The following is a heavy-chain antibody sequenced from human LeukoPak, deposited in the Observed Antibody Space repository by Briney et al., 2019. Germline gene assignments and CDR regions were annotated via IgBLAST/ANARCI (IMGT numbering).Heavy chain of an antibody. CDR1: GVTPSRYA. CDR2: ISGSGDSR. CDR3: ARHAGARLNYNFDY. Sequence: PGGSLTLSFAATGVTPSRYARSRGRQAPGKGLEWVSTISGSGDSRYYADSVKGRFTISRDNSKNTLYLRRNSLRAEATAVYSGARHAGARLNYNFDYWGQGTLVTVSS. V-gene: IGHV3-23*01. J-gene: IGHJ4*02. D-gene: IGHD3-10*01.